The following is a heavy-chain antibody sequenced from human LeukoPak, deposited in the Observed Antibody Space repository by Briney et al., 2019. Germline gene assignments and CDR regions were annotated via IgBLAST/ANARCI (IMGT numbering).Heavy chain of an antibody. CDR2: INHSGST. J-gene: IGHJ4*02. D-gene: IGHD3-16*02. Sequence: SETLSLTSAVYGGSFSGYYWSWIRQPPGKGLEWIGEINHSGSTNYNPSLKSRVTISVDTCKNQFSLKLSSVTAADTAVYYCASAFYDYIWGSYRFSPITYFDYWGQGTLVTVSS. CDR3: ASAFYDYIWGSYRFSPITYFDY. V-gene: IGHV4-34*01. CDR1: GGSFSGYY.